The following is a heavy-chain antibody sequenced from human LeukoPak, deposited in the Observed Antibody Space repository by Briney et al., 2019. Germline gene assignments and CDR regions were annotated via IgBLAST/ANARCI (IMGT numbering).Heavy chain of an antibody. Sequence: ASVKVSCKASGYTFNGQYMHWVRQAPGQGLEWMGWINPNSGGTNYAQKFQGRVTMTRDTSISTAYMELSRLTSDDTAVYYCAGGESDLLVGVDYWGERTLVTLSS. J-gene: IGHJ4*02. CDR2: INPNSGGT. D-gene: IGHD3-16*01. V-gene: IGHV1-2*02. CDR1: GYTFNGQY. CDR3: AGGESDLLVGVDY.